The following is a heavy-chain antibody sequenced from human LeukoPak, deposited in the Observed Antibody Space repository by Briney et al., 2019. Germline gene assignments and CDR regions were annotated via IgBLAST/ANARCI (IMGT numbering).Heavy chain of an antibody. J-gene: IGHJ4*02. D-gene: IGHD3-3*01. Sequence: GASVKVSCKASGYTFTSHYMHWVRQAPGQGLEWMGIINPTGGSTNYAQKFQGRVTMTRDMSTSTVYMELSSLRSEDTAVYYCARDGVPGFYYFDYWGQGTLVTVSS. CDR1: GYTFTSHY. CDR3: ARDGVPGFYYFDY. V-gene: IGHV1-46*01. CDR2: INPTGGST.